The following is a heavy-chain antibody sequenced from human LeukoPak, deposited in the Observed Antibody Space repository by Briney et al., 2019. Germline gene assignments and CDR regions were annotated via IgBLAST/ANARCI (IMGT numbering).Heavy chain of an antibody. CDR3: AKTSFGSGSFWFFDL. CDR2: IYPSGST. Sequence: SETLSLTCTISGGSINSYYWSWIRQPAGKGLEWIGRIYPSGSTNYNPSLKSRVTMSVDTSKNHFSLPLSSVTAADTAVYYFAKTSFGSGSFWFFDLWGRGAQVTVSS. D-gene: IGHD1-26*01. V-gene: IGHV4-4*07. J-gene: IGHJ2*01. CDR1: GGSINSYY.